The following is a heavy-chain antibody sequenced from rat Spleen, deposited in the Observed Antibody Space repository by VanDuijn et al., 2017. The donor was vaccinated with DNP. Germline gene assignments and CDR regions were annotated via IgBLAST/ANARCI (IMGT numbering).Heavy chain of an antibody. V-gene: IGHV3-1*01. CDR1: GYSITSKY. Sequence: EVQLQESGPALVKPSKSVYLTGPVTGYSITSKYWGMLRQFAWNKVEYIGHISYSGSTIYNPSLISRISITRDTWKNQFFLHLNSVTTEDTATYFCARWTRYFDGWGQGVMVTVSS. D-gene: IGHD1-4*01. CDR3: ARWTRYFDG. CDR2: ISYSGST. J-gene: IGHJ2*01.